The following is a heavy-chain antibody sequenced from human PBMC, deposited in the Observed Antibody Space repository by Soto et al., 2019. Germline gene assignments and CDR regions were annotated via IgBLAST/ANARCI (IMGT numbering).Heavy chain of an antibody. J-gene: IGHJ4*02. CDR2: ISYDGSNK. CDR1: GFTFSSYG. V-gene: IGHV3-30*18. Sequence: SLRLSCAASGFTFSSYGMHWVRQAPGKGLEWVAVISYDGSNKYYADSVKGRLTISRDNSKNTLYLQMNSLRAEDTAVYYCAKQTLGASYFDYWGQGTLVTVSS. CDR3: AKQTLGASYFDY. D-gene: IGHD1-26*01.